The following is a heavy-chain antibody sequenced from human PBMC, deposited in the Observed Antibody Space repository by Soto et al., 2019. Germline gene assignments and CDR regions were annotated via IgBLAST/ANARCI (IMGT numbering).Heavy chain of an antibody. D-gene: IGHD2-15*01. J-gene: IGHJ4*02. CDR1: GGSISSGGYY. Sequence: PSETLSLTFTVSGGSISSGGYYWSWIRPHPGKGLEWIGYIYYSGSTYYNPSLKSRVTISVDTPKNQFSLKLSSVTSADTAVYYCARRYGGNFDYWGQGTLVTVSS. CDR2: IYYSGST. CDR3: ARRYGGNFDY. V-gene: IGHV4-31*03.